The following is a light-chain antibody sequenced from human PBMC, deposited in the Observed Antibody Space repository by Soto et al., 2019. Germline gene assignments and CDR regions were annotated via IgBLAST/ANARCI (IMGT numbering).Light chain of an antibody. Sequence: DVQMTQSPSSLSASVGDSVTITCRASQSVFNHLSWFQQRPGKGPKLLIYDASSLHAGVPSRFSGSGYGTDFTLTISTVQTEDSAIYYCHQSSSTPLTFGGGTRVERK. CDR2: DAS. CDR1: QSVFNH. CDR3: HQSSSTPLT. V-gene: IGKV1-39*01. J-gene: IGKJ4*01.